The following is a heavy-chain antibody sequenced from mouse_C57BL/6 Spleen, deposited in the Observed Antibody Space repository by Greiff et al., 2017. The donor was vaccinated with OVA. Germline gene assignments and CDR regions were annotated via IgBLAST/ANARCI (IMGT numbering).Heavy chain of an antibody. CDR3: ASSPIYYDYAYFDY. J-gene: IGHJ2*01. CDR2: IWSGGST. CDR1: GFSLTSYG. Sequence: VQLKESGPGLVQPSQSLSITCTVSGFSLTSYGVHWVRQSPGKGLEWLGVIWSGGSTDYNAAFISRLSISKDNSKSQVFFKMNSLQADDTAIYYCASSPIYYDYAYFDYWGQGTTLTVSS. V-gene: IGHV2-2*01. D-gene: IGHD2-4*01.